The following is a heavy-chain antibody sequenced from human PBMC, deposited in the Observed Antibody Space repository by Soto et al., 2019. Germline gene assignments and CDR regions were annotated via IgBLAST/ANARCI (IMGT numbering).Heavy chain of an antibody. CDR3: ARIGTVATYYYYYYMDV. J-gene: IGHJ6*03. Sequence: GSLRLSCAASGFTFSSYRMNWVRQAPGKGLEWVSSISSSSSYIYYADSVKGRFTISRDNAKNSLYLQMNSLRAEDTAVYYCARIGTVATYYYYYYMDVWGKGTTVTVSS. D-gene: IGHD4-17*01. CDR1: GFTFSSYR. CDR2: ISSSSSYI. V-gene: IGHV3-21*01.